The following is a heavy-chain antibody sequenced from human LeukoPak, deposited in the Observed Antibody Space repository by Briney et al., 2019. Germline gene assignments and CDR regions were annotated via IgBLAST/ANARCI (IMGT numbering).Heavy chain of an antibody. Sequence: GGSLRLSCAASGFAFSNFWMHWVRQAPGKGLEWVAVIWSDGSEKLYADSVKGRFTISRDNSKHMLYLEMNSLRAEDTAIYYCASGSDTTGYFFYWGQGTLVTVSS. J-gene: IGHJ4*02. V-gene: IGHV3-33*08. CDR2: IWSDGSEK. CDR1: GFAFSNFW. CDR3: ASGSDTTGYFFY. D-gene: IGHD3-22*01.